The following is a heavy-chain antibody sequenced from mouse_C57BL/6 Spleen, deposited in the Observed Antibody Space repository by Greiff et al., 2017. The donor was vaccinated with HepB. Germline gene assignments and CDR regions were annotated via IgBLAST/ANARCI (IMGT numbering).Heavy chain of an antibody. CDR1: GYTFTSYW. Sequence: QVQLQQPGAELVRPGTSVNLSCKASGYTFTSYWMHWVKQRPGQGLEWIGVIDPSDSYTNYNQKFKGKATLTVDTSSSTAYMQLSSLTSEDSAVYYCARAYYSNYAAMDYWGQGTSVTVSS. J-gene: IGHJ4*01. CDR3: ARAYYSNYAAMDY. V-gene: IGHV1-59*01. D-gene: IGHD2-5*01. CDR2: IDPSDSYT.